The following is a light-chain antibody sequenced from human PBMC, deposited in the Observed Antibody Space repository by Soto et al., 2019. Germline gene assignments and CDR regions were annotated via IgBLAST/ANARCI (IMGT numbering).Light chain of an antibody. J-gene: IGLJ2*01. CDR1: SNDLGSYNL. V-gene: IGLV2-23*02. CDR2: EVS. Sequence: QSALTQPASVSGSPGQSITISCTGTSNDLGSYNLVSWYQQHPGKAPKLMIYEVSKRPSGISNRFSGSKSGNTASLTISGLQAEDEADYYCCSYAGSRTFKIFGGGTKLTGL. CDR3: CSYAGSRTFKI.